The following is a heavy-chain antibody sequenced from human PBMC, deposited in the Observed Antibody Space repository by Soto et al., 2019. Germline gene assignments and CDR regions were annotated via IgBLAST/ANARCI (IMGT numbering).Heavy chain of an antibody. CDR2: ISGSGGST. Sequence: GGSLRLSCAASGFTFSSYAMSWVRQAPGKGLEWVSAISGSGGSTYYADSVKGRFTISRDNSKNTLYLQMNSLRAEDTAVYYSAKDLKLKQRAQTDLFDYWGQGTLVTVSS. D-gene: IGHD6-25*01. J-gene: IGHJ4*02. CDR3: AKDLKLKQRAQTDLFDY. V-gene: IGHV3-23*01. CDR1: GFTFSSYA.